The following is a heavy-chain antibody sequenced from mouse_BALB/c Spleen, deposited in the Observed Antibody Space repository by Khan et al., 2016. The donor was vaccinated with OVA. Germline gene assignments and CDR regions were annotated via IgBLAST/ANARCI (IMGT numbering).Heavy chain of an antibody. J-gene: IGHJ2*01. CDR1: GYSFTGYF. D-gene: IGHD1-1*01. CDR2: INPHIGET. CDR3: ARKNGSDFDY. Sequence: VQLQQPGPELVKPGASVKISCKASGYSFTGYFMNWVMQSHGKSLEWIGRINPHIGETFYNQKFKDKAILTVDESSSTVHMELRSLASEDSAVYYCARKNGSDFDYWGQGTTLTVSS. V-gene: IGHV1-20*02.